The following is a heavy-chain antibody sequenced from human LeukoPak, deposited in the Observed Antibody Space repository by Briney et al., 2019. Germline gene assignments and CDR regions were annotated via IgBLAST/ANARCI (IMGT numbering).Heavy chain of an antibody. D-gene: IGHD3-10*01. Sequence: GGSLSLSCEASGFTFSNYGMNWVRQAPGKGLEWVSFIVTSGEYIYYGDSVKGRSTISRDNARNLLFLQMNGLRAEDTAVYYCARGRSITLLRGVAMSDGFDIWGQGAMVAVSS. V-gene: IGHV3-21*06. CDR2: IVTSGEYI. CDR1: GFTFSNYG. J-gene: IGHJ3*02. CDR3: ARGRSITLLRGVAMSDGFDI.